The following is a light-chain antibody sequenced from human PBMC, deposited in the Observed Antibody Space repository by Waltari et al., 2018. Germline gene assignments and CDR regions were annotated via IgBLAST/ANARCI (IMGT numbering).Light chain of an antibody. J-gene: IGKJ1*01. V-gene: IGKV3-20*01. Sequence: DIVLTQSPGTLSLSPGARATLSCRASQSVSRTLAWYQQKPGQAPRLLIYDASSRATGIADRFSGSGSGTDFSLTISRLEPEDFAVYYCQKYGSLPATFGQGTKVEIK. CDR3: QKYGSLPAT. CDR1: QSVSRT. CDR2: DAS.